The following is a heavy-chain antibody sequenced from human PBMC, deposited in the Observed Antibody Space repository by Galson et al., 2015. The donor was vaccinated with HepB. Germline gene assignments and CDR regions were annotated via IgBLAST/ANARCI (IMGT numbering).Heavy chain of an antibody. CDR3: ARSDDYGGNSVSPPLPG. V-gene: IGHV7-4-1*02. Sequence: SVKVSCKASGYTFTSYAMNWVRQAPGQGLEWMGWINTNTGNPTYAQGFTGRFVFSLDTSVSTAYLQISSLKAEDTAVYYCARSDDYGGNSVSPPLPGWGQGTLVTVSS. CDR2: INTNTGNP. J-gene: IGHJ4*02. CDR1: GYTFTSYA. D-gene: IGHD4-23*01.